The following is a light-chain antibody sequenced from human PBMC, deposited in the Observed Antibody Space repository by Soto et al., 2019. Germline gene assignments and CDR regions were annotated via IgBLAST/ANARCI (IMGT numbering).Light chain of an antibody. CDR2: DSS. V-gene: IGKV1-33*01. J-gene: IGKJ5*01. Sequence: IPMTQSPSSPSASVGDRVTITCQATQDIRKCLNWYQRKPGKAPKLLIYDSSSLETGVPSRFSQNGSGTDFTLTISILQPEYFATNYCQQYDNLPLNFGQGTRLEI. CDR1: QDIRKC. CDR3: QQYDNLPLN.